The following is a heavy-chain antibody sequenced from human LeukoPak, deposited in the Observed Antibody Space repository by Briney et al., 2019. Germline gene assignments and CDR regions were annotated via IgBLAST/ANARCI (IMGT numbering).Heavy chain of an antibody. V-gene: IGHV3-74*01. CDR1: GFTFSSYW. CDR3: ARRTIGTLDY. Sequence: GGSLRLSCAASGFTFSSYWMHWVRQPPGKGLVWVSRINGDGSGANYADSVKGRFTISRDNAKSTLYLQMDSLRAEDTAVYYCARRTIGTLDYWGQGTLVPVSS. D-gene: IGHD1-14*01. J-gene: IGHJ4*02. CDR2: INGDGSGA.